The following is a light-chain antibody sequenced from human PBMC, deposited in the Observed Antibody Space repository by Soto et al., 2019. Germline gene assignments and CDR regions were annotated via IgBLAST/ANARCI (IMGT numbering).Light chain of an antibody. CDR2: EVS. CDR1: SSDVGAYGY. CDR3: CSYAGSYSYV. Sequence: QSVLTQPRSVSGSPGQSVTISCTGTSSDVGAYGYVSWYQQHPGKAPKLMIHEVSKRPSGVPDRFSGSKSGNTASLTISGLQAEDEAEYYCCSYAGSYSYVFGTGTKLTVL. V-gene: IGLV2-11*01. J-gene: IGLJ1*01.